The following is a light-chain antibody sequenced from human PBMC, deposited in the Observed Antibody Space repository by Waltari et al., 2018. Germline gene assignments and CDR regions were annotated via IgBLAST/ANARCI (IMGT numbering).Light chain of an antibody. Sequence: DIVMTQSPDSLAVSLGERATINCKSSPSILSSSTNKNYLAWYQQKPGQPPNLLIYWASTRESGVPDRFSGSGSGTDFTLTISSLQAEDVAVYYCQQYYDSPLTFGGGTKVEIK. CDR1: PSILSSSTNKNY. J-gene: IGKJ4*01. CDR3: QQYYDSPLT. V-gene: IGKV4-1*01. CDR2: WAS.